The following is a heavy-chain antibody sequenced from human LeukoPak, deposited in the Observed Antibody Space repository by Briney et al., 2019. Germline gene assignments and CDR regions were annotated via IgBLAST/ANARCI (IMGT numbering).Heavy chain of an antibody. CDR1: GGSISSSSYY. CDR2: IYYSGST. J-gene: IGHJ4*02. CDR3: ARVITIFGVVILMYFDY. D-gene: IGHD3-3*01. V-gene: IGHV4-39*01. Sequence: SETLSLTCTVSGGSISSSSYYWSWIRQPPGKGLEWIGRIYYSGSTYYTPSLKSRDTISVDTSKNQFSLKLSSVTAADTAVYYCARVITIFGVVILMYFDYWGQGTLVTVSS.